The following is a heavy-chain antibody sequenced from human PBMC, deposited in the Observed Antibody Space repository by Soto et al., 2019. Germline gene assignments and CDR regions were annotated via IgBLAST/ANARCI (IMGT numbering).Heavy chain of an antibody. CDR3: ANGGELSGSYRGGWFDP. V-gene: IGHV3-23*01. Sequence: EVQLLESGGGLVQPGGSLRLSCAASGFTFSSYAMSWVRQAPGKGLEWVSAISGSGGSTFYADSVKGRFTISRDNSKNTLYLQMNSLRAEDTAVYYCANGGELSGSYRGGWFDPWGQGTLVTVSS. J-gene: IGHJ5*02. D-gene: IGHD1-26*01. CDR2: ISGSGGST. CDR1: GFTFSSYA.